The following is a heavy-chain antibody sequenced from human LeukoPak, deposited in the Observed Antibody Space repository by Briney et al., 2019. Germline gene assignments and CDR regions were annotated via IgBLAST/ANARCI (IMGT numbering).Heavy chain of an antibody. CDR3: AKGARGYCSSTSCYGPPDL. CDR2: ISGSGGST. D-gene: IGHD2-2*01. Sequence: GGSLRLSCAASGFTFSSYAMSWVRQAPGKGLEWVSAISGSGGSTYYADSVKGRFTISRDNSKNMLYLQMNSLRAEDTAVYYCAKGARGYCSSTSCYGPPDLWGRGTLVTVSS. CDR1: GFTFSSYA. J-gene: IGHJ2*01. V-gene: IGHV3-23*01.